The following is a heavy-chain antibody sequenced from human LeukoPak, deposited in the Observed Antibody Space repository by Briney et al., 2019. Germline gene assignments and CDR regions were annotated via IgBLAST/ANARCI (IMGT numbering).Heavy chain of an antibody. CDR2: IYYSGST. D-gene: IGHD5-18*01. Sequence: PSQTLSLTCTVSGGSISSGDYYWSWIRQPPGKGLEWIGYIYYSGSTYYNPFLKSRVTISVDTSKNQFSLKLSSVTAADTAVYYCARGVTWIQLWPYFDYWGQGTLVSVSS. CDR1: GGSISSGDYY. J-gene: IGHJ4*02. V-gene: IGHV4-30-4*08. CDR3: ARGVTWIQLWPYFDY.